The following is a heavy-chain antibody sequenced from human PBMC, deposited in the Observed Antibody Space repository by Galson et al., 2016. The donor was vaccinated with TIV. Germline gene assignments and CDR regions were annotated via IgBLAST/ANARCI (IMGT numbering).Heavy chain of an antibody. Sequence: SETLSLTCTVSGASISNYFWTWIRQPPGKGLEWIGYVYYTGSTNNIPSLTNYNPSLKSRVTITLATSKNQFSLKVHAVTAGDTAIYYSVRTAYWSGYGDYWGQGILVTASS. V-gene: IGHV4-59*03. CDR3: VRTAYWSGYGDY. D-gene: IGHD3-3*01. J-gene: IGHJ4*02. CDR1: GASISNYF. CDR2: VYYTGSTNNIPSLT.